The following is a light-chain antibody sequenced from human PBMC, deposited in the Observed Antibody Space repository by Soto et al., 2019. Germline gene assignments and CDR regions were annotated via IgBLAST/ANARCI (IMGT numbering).Light chain of an antibody. CDR3: QQYNDYWGT. Sequence: DIQMTQSPSTLSASVGDRVTITCRASQSISTWLAWYQQKPGKAPNLLIYKASSLESGVPSRFSGSGSGTEFTLTISSLQPGDFATYYCQQYNDYWGTFGQGTKVEIK. J-gene: IGKJ1*01. CDR2: KAS. V-gene: IGKV1-5*03. CDR1: QSISTW.